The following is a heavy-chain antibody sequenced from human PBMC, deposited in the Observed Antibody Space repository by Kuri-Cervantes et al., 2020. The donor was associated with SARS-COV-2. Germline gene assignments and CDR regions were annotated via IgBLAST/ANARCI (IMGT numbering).Heavy chain of an antibody. Sequence: GSLRLSCTVSGGSISSYYWSWIRQPAGKGLEWIGYIYHSGSTYYNPSLKSRVTISVDRSKNQFSLKLSSVTAADTAVYYCARVGYSSGRHDYWGQGTLVTVSS. CDR3: ARVGYSSGRHDY. CDR1: GGSISSYY. V-gene: IGHV4-59*12. D-gene: IGHD5-18*01. CDR2: IYHSGST. J-gene: IGHJ4*02.